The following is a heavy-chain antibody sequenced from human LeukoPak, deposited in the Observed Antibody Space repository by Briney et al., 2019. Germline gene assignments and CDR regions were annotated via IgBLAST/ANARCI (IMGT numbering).Heavy chain of an antibody. V-gene: IGHV3-33*01. Sequence: GGSLRLSCAASGLNFNDYDMDWVRQAPGKGPEWVAVIWDDGSNKYYAESVKGRLTISRDSSKNMLYLQMNSLRVEDTAVYYCARDWGKWSSGYYYGIDYWGQGTLVTVSS. J-gene: IGHJ4*02. CDR2: IWDDGSNK. D-gene: IGHD3-22*01. CDR3: ARDWGKWSSGYYYGIDY. CDR1: GLNFNDYD.